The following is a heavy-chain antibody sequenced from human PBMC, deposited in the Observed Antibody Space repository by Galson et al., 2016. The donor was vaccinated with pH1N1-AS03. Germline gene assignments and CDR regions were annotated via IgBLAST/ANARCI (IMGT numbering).Heavy chain of an antibody. Sequence: SLRLSCAASGFTFRSFGMHWVRQAPGKGLEWVAVIWYDGSKEEYADSVKGRFTISRDNSKNTLFLQMKSLGVEDTAVYYCARPAYDFGRPYHMDVWGQGTTVTVSS. J-gene: IGHJ6*02. CDR1: GFTFRSFG. CDR3: ARPAYDFGRPYHMDV. V-gene: IGHV3-33*01. CDR2: IWYDGSKE. D-gene: IGHD3/OR15-3a*01.